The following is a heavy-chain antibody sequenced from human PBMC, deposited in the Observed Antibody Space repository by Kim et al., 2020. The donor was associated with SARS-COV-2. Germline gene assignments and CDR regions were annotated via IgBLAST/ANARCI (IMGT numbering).Heavy chain of an antibody. Sequence: GESLKISCEGSGYSFTDFWIACVRHMPGKGLEWMGIVSPADSITKYSTSFQGQVTISADKSISTASRQRSSLKASDTAMYYCARCHYYDSGGHYGANSFDFWGLGTMVTVSS. J-gene: IGHJ3*01. CDR2: VSPADSIT. CDR3: ARCHYYDSGGHYGANSFDF. D-gene: IGHD3-16*01. CDR1: GYSFTDFW. V-gene: IGHV5-51*03.